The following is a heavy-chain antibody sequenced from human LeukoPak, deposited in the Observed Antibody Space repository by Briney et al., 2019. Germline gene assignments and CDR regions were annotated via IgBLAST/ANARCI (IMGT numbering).Heavy chain of an antibody. CDR1: GFTFSSYG. J-gene: IGHJ4*02. Sequence: GGSLRLSCAASGFTFSSYGMHWVRQAPGKGLEWVAVISYDGSNKYYADSVKGRFTISRDNSKNTLYLQMNSLRAEDTAVYYCAKDFDTVTTLSCDYWGQGTLVTVSS. CDR3: AKDFDTVTTLSCDY. CDR2: ISYDGSNK. D-gene: IGHD4-17*01. V-gene: IGHV3-30*18.